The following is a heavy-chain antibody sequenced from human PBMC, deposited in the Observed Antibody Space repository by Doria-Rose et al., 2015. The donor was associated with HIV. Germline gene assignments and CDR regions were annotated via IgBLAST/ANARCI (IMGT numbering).Heavy chain of an antibody. CDR2: IFSDYVR. J-gene: IGHJ4*02. Sequence: QESGPVLVKPTETLTLTCTVSGVSLSSPGMGVSWIRQPPGKALEWLANIFSDYVRAYKTSLKSRLTISRCTSKSQVVLTMTDMDPVDTATYYCARIKSSRWYHKYYFDFWGQGTLVIVSA. CDR1: GVSLSSPGMG. CDR3: ARIKSSRWYHKYYFDF. V-gene: IGHV2-26*01. D-gene: IGHD6-13*01.